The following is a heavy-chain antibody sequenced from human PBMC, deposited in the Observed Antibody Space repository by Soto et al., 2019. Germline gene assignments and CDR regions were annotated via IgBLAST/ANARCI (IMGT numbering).Heavy chain of an antibody. J-gene: IGHJ3*02. CDR2: IWYDGSNK. V-gene: IGHV3-33*01. Sequence: GVLRLSCAASGFNFSSYGMRWVRQAPGKGLEWVAVIWYDGSNKYYADSVKGRFTISRDNSKNTLYLQMNSLRAEDTAVYYCARGVDIVVVVAATHDAFDIWGQGTMVTVSS. CDR1: GFNFSSYG. D-gene: IGHD2-15*01. CDR3: ARGVDIVVVVAATHDAFDI.